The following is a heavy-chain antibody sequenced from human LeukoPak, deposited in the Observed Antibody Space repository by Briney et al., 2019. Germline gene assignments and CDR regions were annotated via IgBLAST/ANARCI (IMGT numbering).Heavy chain of an antibody. CDR3: ARAYSSSSGRDAFDS. CDR2: ISSSSSTI. D-gene: IGHD6-6*01. J-gene: IGHJ3*02. Sequence: GGSLRLSCAASGFTLNSYNMNWVRQAPGKGLEWVSYISSSSSTIYYADSVKGRFTISRDSAKTSLFLQMNSLRDEDTAVYYCARAYSSSSGRDAFDSWGLGTLVTVSS. V-gene: IGHV3-48*02. CDR1: GFTLNSYN.